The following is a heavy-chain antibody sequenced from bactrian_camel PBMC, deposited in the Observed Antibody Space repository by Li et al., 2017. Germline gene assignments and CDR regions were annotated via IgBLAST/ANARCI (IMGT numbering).Heavy chain of an antibody. CDR1: DYPWGNNC. CDR2: IDWRGHRA. D-gene: IGHD1*01. Sequence: EVQLVESGGGSVQSGSSLRLSCAASDYPWGNNCMGWFRQYLGKVREGIAAIDWRGHRAYYPDSVKDRFTISRNNVHDTVTLEMDSLKPEDTAIYYCAADAGGGWGLIGGAKYAYTGQGTQVTVS. V-gene: IGHV3S40*01. J-gene: IGHJ4*01.